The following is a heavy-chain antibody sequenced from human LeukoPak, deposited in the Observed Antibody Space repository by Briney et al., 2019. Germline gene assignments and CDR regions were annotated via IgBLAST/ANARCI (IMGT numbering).Heavy chain of an antibody. CDR2: ISISGGST. J-gene: IGHJ4*02. Sequence: GGSLRLSCAASGFTFNNYAMSWVRQAPGKGLEWVSTISISGGSTYYADSVKGRFTISRDNSKNTLYLQMNSLRAEDTAVYYCAKVYDFWSGYPDYWGQGTLVTVSS. CDR1: GFTFNNYA. CDR3: AKVYDFWSGYPDY. D-gene: IGHD3-3*01. V-gene: IGHV3-23*01.